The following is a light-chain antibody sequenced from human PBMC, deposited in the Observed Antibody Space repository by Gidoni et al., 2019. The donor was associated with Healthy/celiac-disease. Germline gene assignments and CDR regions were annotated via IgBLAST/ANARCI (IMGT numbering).Light chain of an antibody. V-gene: IGKV3-11*01. CDR3: QQRSNWPLGS. J-gene: IGKJ2*04. Sequence: EIVLTQSPATLSSSPGERATLSCRASQSVSSYLAWYQQKPGQAPRLLIYDASNRATGIPARFSGSGSGTDFTLTISSLEPEDFAVYYCQQRSNWPLGSFGQGTKLEIK. CDR1: QSVSSY. CDR2: DAS.